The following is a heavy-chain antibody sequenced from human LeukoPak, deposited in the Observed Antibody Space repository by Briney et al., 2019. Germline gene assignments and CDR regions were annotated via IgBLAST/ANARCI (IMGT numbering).Heavy chain of an antibody. CDR2: IWYDGSNK. Sequence: PGGSLRLSCAASGFTFSSYGMHWVRQAPGKGLEWVAVIWYDGSNKYYADSVKGRFTISRDNFKNTLYLQMNSLRAEDTAVYYCARDRLDGYNPLDYWGQGTLVTVSS. D-gene: IGHD5-24*01. CDR3: ARDRLDGYNPLDY. V-gene: IGHV3-33*01. J-gene: IGHJ4*02. CDR1: GFTFSSYG.